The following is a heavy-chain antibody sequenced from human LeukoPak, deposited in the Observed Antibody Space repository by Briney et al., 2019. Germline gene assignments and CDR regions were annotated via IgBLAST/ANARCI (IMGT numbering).Heavy chain of an antibody. CDR2: IYHSGGS. V-gene: IGHV4-38-2*01. CDR1: GYSISSGYY. J-gene: IGHJ4*02. Sequence: SETLSLTCAVSGYSISSGYYWGWIRQSPGTALEWIGSIYHSGGSYYNPSLKSRVTISEDTSKNQFSLKLSSMSAADTAVYYCATAVVITPFDYWGQGILVTVSS. D-gene: IGHD3-22*01. CDR3: ATAVVITPFDY.